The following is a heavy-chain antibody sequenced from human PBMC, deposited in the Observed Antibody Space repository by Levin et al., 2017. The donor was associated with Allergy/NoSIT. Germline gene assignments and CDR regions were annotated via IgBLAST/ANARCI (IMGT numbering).Heavy chain of an antibody. D-gene: IGHD5-12*01. J-gene: IGHJ4*02. CDR1: GFTFSGQW. CDR2: INGDGSAT. V-gene: IGHV3-74*01. CDR3: ARDPRNGYV. Sequence: QSGGSLRLSCAASGFTFSGQWMYWVRQAPGKGLVWVSRINGDGSATTYADSVKGRFTISRDNAKNTLYLQMNSLRAEDTAVYYCARDPRNGYVGGQGTLVTVSS.